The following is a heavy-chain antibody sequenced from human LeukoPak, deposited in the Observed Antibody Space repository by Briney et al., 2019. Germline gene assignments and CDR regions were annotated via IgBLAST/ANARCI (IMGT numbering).Heavy chain of an antibody. D-gene: IGHD2-21*01. CDR2: TRNKVNSYTT. J-gene: IGHJ4*02. CDR3: ARSMHGEGRRIIDFDY. Sequence: GGSLRLSCAASGFTFSDHYIDWVRQAPGKGLEWVARTRNKVNSYTTAYAASVTGRFTVSRDDSSNSVYLQMNSLKIEDTAVYYCARSMHGEGRRIIDFDYWGQGSPLTVSS. CDR1: GFTFSDHY. V-gene: IGHV3-72*01.